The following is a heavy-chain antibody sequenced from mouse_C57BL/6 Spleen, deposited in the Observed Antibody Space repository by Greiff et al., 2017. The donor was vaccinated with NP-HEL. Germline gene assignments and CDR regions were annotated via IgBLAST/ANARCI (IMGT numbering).Heavy chain of an antibody. CDR1: GYTFTDYE. V-gene: IGHV1-15*01. D-gene: IGHD2-5*01. CDR2: IDPETGGT. J-gene: IGHJ2*01. Sequence: QVQLQQPGAELVRPGASVTLSCKASGYTFTDYEMHWVKQTPVHGLEWIGAIDPETGGTAYTQKFKGKAILTADKSSSTAYMELSSLTSEDSAVYYCTRSRDSKGFDYWGQGTTLTVSS. CDR3: TRSRDSKGFDY.